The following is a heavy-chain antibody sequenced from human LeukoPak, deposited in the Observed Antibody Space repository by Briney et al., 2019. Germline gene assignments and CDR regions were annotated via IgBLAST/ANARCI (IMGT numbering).Heavy chain of an antibody. D-gene: IGHD6-13*01. CDR1: GFTVSSNY. V-gene: IGHV3-53*01. CDR3: ARVVRDSSSWYSFDY. J-gene: IGHJ4*02. CDR2: IYSGGST. Sequence: GGSLRLSCAASGFTVSSNYMSWVRQAPGKGLEWVSVIYSGGSTYYADSVKGRFTISRDNSKNTLYLQMNSLRAEDTAVYYCARVVRDSSSWYSFDYWGQGTLVTVSS.